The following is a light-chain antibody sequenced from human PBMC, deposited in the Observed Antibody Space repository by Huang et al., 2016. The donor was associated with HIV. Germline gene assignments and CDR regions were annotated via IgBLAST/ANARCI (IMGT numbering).Light chain of an antibody. CDR2: AAS. CDR3: QQLSTYPVT. Sequence: IQLTQSPSSLSASLGDRITITCRASQDISTYLAWLQQRPGTPPKLLVFAASTLQTGVPSRFSGRGSGTDFTLTINNLQPEDFATYYCQQLSTYPVTFGGGTKV. J-gene: IGKJ4*01. CDR1: QDISTY. V-gene: IGKV1-9*01.